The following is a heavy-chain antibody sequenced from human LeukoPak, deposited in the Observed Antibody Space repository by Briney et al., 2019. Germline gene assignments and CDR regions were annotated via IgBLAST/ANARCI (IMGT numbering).Heavy chain of an antibody. V-gene: IGHV3-23*01. CDR3: AKRGVVIRVILVGFHKEAYYFDS. J-gene: IGHJ4*02. CDR1: GITLSNYG. Sequence: PGGSLRLSCAVSGITLSNYGMSWVRQAPGKGLEWGSGISGSGGNTYYADSVKVRFTISRDNSKSTLYLQMNSLRAEDTAVYFCAKRGVVIRVILVGFHKEAYYFDSWGQGALVTVSS. CDR2: ISGSGGNT. D-gene: IGHD3-22*01.